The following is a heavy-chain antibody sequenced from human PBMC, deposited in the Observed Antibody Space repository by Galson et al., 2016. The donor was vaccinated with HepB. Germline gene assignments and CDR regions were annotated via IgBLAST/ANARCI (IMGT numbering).Heavy chain of an antibody. CDR3: ARVLDYGDYDRYYFDY. V-gene: IGHV4-61*01. CDR1: GDSVSSGTYY. Sequence: SETLSLTCIVSGDSVSSGTYYWSWIRQPPGKGLEWIGYIYYSGSTNYNPSLKSRVTISVDTSKNQFSLKLSSVTAEDKAVYYCARVLDYGDYDRYYFDYWGKGTLVFVSS. CDR2: IYYSGST. D-gene: IGHD4-17*01. J-gene: IGHJ4*02.